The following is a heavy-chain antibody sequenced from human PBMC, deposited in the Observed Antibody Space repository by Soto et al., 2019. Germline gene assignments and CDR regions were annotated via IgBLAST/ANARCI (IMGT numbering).Heavy chain of an antibody. D-gene: IGHD2-8*01. CDR2: IYYSGRT. J-gene: IGHJ4*02. CDR1: GGSISSSNHY. V-gene: IGHV4-39*01. Sequence: SSETLSLTCTVSGGSISSSNHYWGWIRQPPGKGLEWIGSIYYSGRTYYNPSLKSRVTISVDTSKNQFSLKLSSVTAADTAVYYCARGVLMVLMIDYWGQGTLVTVSS. CDR3: ARGVLMVLMIDY.